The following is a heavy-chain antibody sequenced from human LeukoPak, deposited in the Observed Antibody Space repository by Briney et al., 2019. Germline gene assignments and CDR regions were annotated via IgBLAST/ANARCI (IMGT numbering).Heavy chain of an antibody. CDR1: GLTFSSYG. J-gene: IGHJ5*02. V-gene: IGHV3-33*01. Sequence: PGGSLRLSCAASGLTFSSYGMHWVRQAPGKGLEWVAVIWYDGSNKYYADSVKGRFTISRDNSKNTLYLQMNSLRAEDTAVYYCARDNVVVVPAAKEANWFDPWGQGTLVTVSS. D-gene: IGHD2-2*01. CDR2: IWYDGSNK. CDR3: ARDNVVVVPAAKEANWFDP.